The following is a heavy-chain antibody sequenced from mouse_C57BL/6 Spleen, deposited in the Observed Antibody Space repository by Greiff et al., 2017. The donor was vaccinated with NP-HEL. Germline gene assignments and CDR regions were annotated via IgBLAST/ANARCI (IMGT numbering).Heavy chain of an antibody. CDR3: ARITTVRGSYFDY. CDR1: GFTFIDYG. D-gene: IGHD1-1*01. V-gene: IGHV5-17*01. Sequence: DVKLVESGGGLVKPGGSLKLSCAASGFTFIDYGMHWVRQAPEKGLEWVAYISSGSSTIYYADTVKGRFTISRDNAKNTLFLQMTSLRSEDTAMYYCARITTVRGSYFDYWGQGTTLTVSS. J-gene: IGHJ2*01. CDR2: ISSGSSTI.